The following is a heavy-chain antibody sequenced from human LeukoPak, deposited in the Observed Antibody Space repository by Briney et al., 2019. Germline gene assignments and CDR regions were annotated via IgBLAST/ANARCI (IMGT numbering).Heavy chain of an antibody. CDR3: ARDRHYDAFDI. CDR1: GFTFSSYS. V-gene: IGHV3-21*01. J-gene: IGHJ3*02. CDR2: ISSSSSYI. Sequence: GGSLRLSCAASGFTFSSYSMNWVRQAPGKGLEWFSSISSSSSYIYYADSVKGRFTISRDNAKNSLYLQMNSLRAEDTAVYYCARDRHYDAFDIWGQGTMVTVSS. D-gene: IGHD3-10*01.